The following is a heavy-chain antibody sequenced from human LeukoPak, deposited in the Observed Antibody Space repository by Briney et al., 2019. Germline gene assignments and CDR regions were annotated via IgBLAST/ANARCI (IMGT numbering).Heavy chain of an antibody. CDR2: IYYSGST. Sequence: SETLSLTCTVSGGSISSYYWSWIRQPPGKGLEWIGYIYYSGSTNYNPSLKSRVTISVDTSKNQFSLKLSSVTAADTAVYYCARVGIQLYQMDVWGQGTTVTVSS. CDR1: GGSISSYY. J-gene: IGHJ6*02. D-gene: IGHD5-18*01. V-gene: IGHV4-59*01. CDR3: ARVGIQLYQMDV.